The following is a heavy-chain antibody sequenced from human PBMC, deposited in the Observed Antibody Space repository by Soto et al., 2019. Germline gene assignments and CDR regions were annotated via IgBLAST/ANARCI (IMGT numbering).Heavy chain of an antibody. CDR1: GFTFSSYA. D-gene: IGHD6-19*01. CDR2: ISGSGSAT. V-gene: IGHV3-23*01. CDR3: AKDEGVAGTLDFDAFDI. Sequence: EVQLLESGGGLVQPGGSLRLSCAASGFTFSSYAMSWVRQAPGKGLEWVSAISGSGSATYYADSVKGRFTISRDNSQTALYLQMNSLRPEDTAVFYWAKDEGVAGTLDFDAFDIWGQGTMVTVSS. J-gene: IGHJ3*02.